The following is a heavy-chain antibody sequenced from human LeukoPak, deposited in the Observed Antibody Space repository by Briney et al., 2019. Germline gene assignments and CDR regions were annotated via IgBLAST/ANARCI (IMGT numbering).Heavy chain of an antibody. CDR2: IYTSGST. CDR1: GDSISSYY. J-gene: IGHJ6*03. CDR3: AREGLRSIAARRGTRDYMDV. D-gene: IGHD6-6*01. Sequence: PSETLSLTCSVSGDSISSYYWSWIRQPAGKGLEWIGRIYTSGSTNYNPSLKSRVTISIHTSKNQFSLNLSSVTAADTAVYYCAREGLRSIAARRGTRDYMDVWGKGTTVIVS. V-gene: IGHV4-4*07.